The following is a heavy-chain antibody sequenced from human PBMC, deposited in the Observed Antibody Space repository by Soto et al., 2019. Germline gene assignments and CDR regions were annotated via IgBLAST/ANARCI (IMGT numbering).Heavy chain of an antibody. D-gene: IGHD6-19*01. Sequence: SVKVYCKASGGTFSSYAISWVRQAPGQGLEWMGGIIPIFGTANYAQKFQGRVTITADKSTSTAYMELSSLRSEDTAVYYCAIGARGEWLADYWGQGTLVTVSS. CDR1: GGTFSSYA. V-gene: IGHV1-69*06. J-gene: IGHJ4*02. CDR2: IIPIFGTA. CDR3: AIGARGEWLADY.